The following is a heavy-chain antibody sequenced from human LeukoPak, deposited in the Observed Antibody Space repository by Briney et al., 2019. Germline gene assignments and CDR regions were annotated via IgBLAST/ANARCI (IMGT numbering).Heavy chain of an antibody. CDR1: GFTFRSYA. Sequence: GGSLRLSCAASGFTFRSYAMSWVRQAPGKGLEWVSSISGGGSNTYYADSVKGRFTISRDNSKNTLYLLMNSLRAEDTAIYYCARDKNYYDSSGRRKVTDYWGQGTLVTVSS. CDR2: ISGGGSNT. D-gene: IGHD3-22*01. V-gene: IGHV3-23*01. J-gene: IGHJ4*02. CDR3: ARDKNYYDSSGRRKVTDY.